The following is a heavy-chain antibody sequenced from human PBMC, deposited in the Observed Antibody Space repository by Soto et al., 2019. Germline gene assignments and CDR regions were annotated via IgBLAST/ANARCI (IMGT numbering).Heavy chain of an antibody. CDR2: INPDRGGT. D-gene: IGHD3-9*01. J-gene: IGHJ4*02. V-gene: IGHV1-2*02. Sequence: GASVKVSCKASGYTFTGHYIHWVRQAPGQGLEWMGWINPDRGGTNYAQKFQGRVTMTRDTSITTAYMELSRLTSDDTAVFYCARGTEAPTTDYYFSPYHFDYWGQGTLVTVYS. CDR3: ARGTEAPTTDYYFSPYHFDY. CDR1: GYTFTGHY.